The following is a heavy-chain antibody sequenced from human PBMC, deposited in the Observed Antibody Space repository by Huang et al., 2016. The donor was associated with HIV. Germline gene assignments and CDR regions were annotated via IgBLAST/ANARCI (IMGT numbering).Heavy chain of an antibody. Sequence: QVQLVESGGGVVQPGRSLRLSCAASGFTFSTYGMHWVRQAPGKGLDGVTVISYDGSEKYYADSGKGRFTSSRDNSNNTLYLQMNSLRADDTAVYYCVKDQGHTFMVRYHFDFWGQGTLVTVSS. CDR3: VKDQGHTFMVRYHFDF. CDR1: GFTFSTYG. CDR2: ISYDGSEK. J-gene: IGHJ4*02. D-gene: IGHD3-10*01. V-gene: IGHV3-30*18.